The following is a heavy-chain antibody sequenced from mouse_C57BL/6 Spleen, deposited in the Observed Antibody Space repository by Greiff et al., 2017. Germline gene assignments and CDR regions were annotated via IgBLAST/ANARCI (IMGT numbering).Heavy chain of an antibody. D-gene: IGHD2-2*01. J-gene: IGHJ3*01. V-gene: IGHV1-64*01. CDR2: IYPNSGST. CDR3: AYYGYDGFAY. Sequence: QVQLQQPGAELVKPGASVKLSCKASGYTFTSYGINWVKQRPGQGLEWIGRIYPNSGSTNYNEKFKSKATLTVDTSSSTAYMQLRSLTSEDSAVXYGAYYGYDGFAYWGQGTLVTVSA. CDR1: GYTFTSYG.